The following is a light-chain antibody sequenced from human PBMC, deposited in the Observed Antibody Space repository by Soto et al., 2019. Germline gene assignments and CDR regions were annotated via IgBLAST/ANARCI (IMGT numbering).Light chain of an antibody. V-gene: IGLV1-44*01. CDR2: NNH. Sequence: QSVLTQAPSASGTPGQRVTISWSGSSSNIGSKTVNWYQQPPGMAPQLLIFNNHQRPSGVPDRFSGSKSGTSASLAISGLQSEDEADYYCASWDDSLNAGVFGTGTKLTVL. CDR3: ASWDDSLNAGV. CDR1: SSNIGSKT. J-gene: IGLJ1*01.